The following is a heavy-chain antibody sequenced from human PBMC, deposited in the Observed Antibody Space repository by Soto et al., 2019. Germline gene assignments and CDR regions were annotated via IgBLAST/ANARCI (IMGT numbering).Heavy chain of an antibody. J-gene: IGHJ1*01. CDR3: PRPDSLHTSGYYYLQH. CDR2: ISYSGNT. D-gene: IGHD3-22*01. Sequence: SETLSLTCSVSGDSVTSGDYYWTWVRESPGKGLEWIGYISYSGNTAYNPSLSIRLTISLDTSKNHFSLKLHAPTAGDTAVSHCPRPDSLHTSGYYYLQHWGQGIPVTASS. CDR1: GDSVTSGDYY. V-gene: IGHV4-30-4*01.